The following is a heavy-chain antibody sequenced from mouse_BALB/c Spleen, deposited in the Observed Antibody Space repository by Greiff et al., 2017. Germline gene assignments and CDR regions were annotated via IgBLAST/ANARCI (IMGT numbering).Heavy chain of an antibody. Sequence: EVQLVESGGGLVKPGGSLKLSCAASGFTFSSYAMSWVRQTPEKRLEWVASISSGGSTYYPDSVKGRFTISRDNARNILYLQMSSLRSEDTAMYYCAREVLLARGFAYWGQGTLVTVSA. CDR3: AREVLLARGFAY. V-gene: IGHV5-6-5*01. CDR1: GFTFSSYA. D-gene: IGHD1-1*01. J-gene: IGHJ3*01. CDR2: ISSGGST.